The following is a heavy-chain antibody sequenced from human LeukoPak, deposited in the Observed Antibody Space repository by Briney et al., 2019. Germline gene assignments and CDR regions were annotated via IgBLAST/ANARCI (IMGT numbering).Heavy chain of an antibody. Sequence: GGSPRLSCAVSGITLSNYGMSWVRQAPGKGLEWVAGISDSGGRTNYADSVKGRFTISRDNPKNTLYLQMNSLRAEDTAEYFCAKRGVVIRVILVGFHKEAYYFDSWGQGALVTVSS. D-gene: IGHD3-22*01. V-gene: IGHV3-23*01. CDR2: ISDSGGRT. J-gene: IGHJ4*02. CDR1: GITLSNYG. CDR3: AKRGVVIRVILVGFHKEAYYFDS.